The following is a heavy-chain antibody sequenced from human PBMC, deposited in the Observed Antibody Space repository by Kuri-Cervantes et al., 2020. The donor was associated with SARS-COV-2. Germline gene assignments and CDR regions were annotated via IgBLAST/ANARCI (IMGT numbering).Heavy chain of an antibody. CDR3: AKEGGSYLYYYYYGMDV. CDR2: IKSKTDGGTT. V-gene: IGHV3-15*01. J-gene: IGHJ6*02. Sequence: GGSLRLSCAVYGGSLSGYYWSWIRQPPGKGLEWVGRIKSKTDGGTTDYAAPVKGRFTISRDDSKNTLYLQMNSLKTEDTAVYYCAKEGGSYLYYYYYGMDVWGQGTTVTVSS. D-gene: IGHD1-26*01. CDR1: GGSLSGYY.